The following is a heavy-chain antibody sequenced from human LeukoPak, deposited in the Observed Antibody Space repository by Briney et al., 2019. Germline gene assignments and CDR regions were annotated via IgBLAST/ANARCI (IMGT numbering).Heavy chain of an antibody. CDR1: GFTFSSYS. V-gene: IGHV3-21*01. Sequence: GSLRLSCAVSGFTFSSYSMNWVRQAPGKGLEWVSSISSSSSYIYYADSVKGRFTISRDNAKNSLYLQMNSLRAEDTAVYYCAVSGYSLNYYGMDVWGQGTTVTVSS. CDR2: ISSSSSYI. D-gene: IGHD3-3*01. J-gene: IGHJ6*02. CDR3: AVSGYSLNYYGMDV.